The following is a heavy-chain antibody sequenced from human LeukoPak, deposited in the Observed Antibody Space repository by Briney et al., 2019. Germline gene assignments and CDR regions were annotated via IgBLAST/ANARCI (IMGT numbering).Heavy chain of an antibody. CDR1: GFTFSTYW. D-gene: IGHD2-2*01. CDR3: AKSSSTSCYSCMDV. J-gene: IGHJ6*03. CDR2: IYSDGST. Sequence: GGSLRLSCAASGFTFSTYWMHWVRQDPGKGLEWVSIIYSDGSTYYADSVKGRFTISRDNSKNTLYLQMNSLRAEDTAVYYCAKSSSTSCYSCMDVWGKGTTVTISS. V-gene: IGHV3-66*01.